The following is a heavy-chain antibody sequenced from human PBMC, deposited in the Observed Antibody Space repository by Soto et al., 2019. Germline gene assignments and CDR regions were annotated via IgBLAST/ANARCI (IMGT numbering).Heavy chain of an antibody. Sequence: SETLSLTCTVSGGSISSSSYYWGWIRQPPGKGLEWIGSIYYSGSTYYNPSLKSRVTISVDTSKNQFSLKLSSVTAADTAVYYCARHHSYGSARWFDPWGQGTLVTVSS. J-gene: IGHJ5*02. CDR3: ARHHSYGSARWFDP. D-gene: IGHD5-18*01. CDR1: GGSISSSSYY. CDR2: IYYSGST. V-gene: IGHV4-39*01.